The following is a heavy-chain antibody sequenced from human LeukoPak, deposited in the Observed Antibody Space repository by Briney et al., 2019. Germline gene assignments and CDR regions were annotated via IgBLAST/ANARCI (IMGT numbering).Heavy chain of an antibody. J-gene: IGHJ4*02. CDR3: ARGPSGYSGYEFDY. D-gene: IGHD5-12*01. CDR2: IYYSGST. V-gene: IGHV4-59*01. CDR1: GGSISPYY. Sequence: PSETLSLTCTVSGGSISPYYWSWIRQPPGKGLQCIAYIYYSGSTSYNPSLKSRVTMSVDTSKNQFTLKLSSVTAADTAVYYCARGPSGYSGYEFDYRGQGTLVTVSS.